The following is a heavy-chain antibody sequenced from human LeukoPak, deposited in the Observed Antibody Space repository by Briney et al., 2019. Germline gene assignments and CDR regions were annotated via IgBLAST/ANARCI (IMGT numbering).Heavy chain of an antibody. CDR3: ARVSATVIPLFDY. D-gene: IGHD4-17*01. Sequence: GGSLRLSCAATGFTFDDYAMHWVRQAPGKGLEWVSLISWDGGSTYYADSVKGRFTISRDNAKNSLYLQMNSLRAEDTAVYYCARVSATVIPLFDYWGQGALVTVSS. CDR2: ISWDGGST. J-gene: IGHJ4*02. CDR1: GFTFDDYA. V-gene: IGHV3-43D*03.